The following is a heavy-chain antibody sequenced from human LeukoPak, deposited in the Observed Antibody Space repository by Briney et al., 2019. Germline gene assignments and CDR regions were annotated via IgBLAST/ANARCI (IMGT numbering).Heavy chain of an antibody. D-gene: IGHD6-19*01. CDR2: IKSDGSST. CDR1: GFTFSSYW. V-gene: IGHV3-74*01. J-gene: IGHJ4*02. CDR3: ARATLGYSSGWHDN. Sequence: PGGSLRLSCAASGFTFSSYWMHWVRQAPGKGLVWVSRIKSDGSSTTYADSVKGRFTISRDNAKNTLYLQMNSLRAEDTAVYYCARATLGYSSGWHDNWGQGTLVTVSS.